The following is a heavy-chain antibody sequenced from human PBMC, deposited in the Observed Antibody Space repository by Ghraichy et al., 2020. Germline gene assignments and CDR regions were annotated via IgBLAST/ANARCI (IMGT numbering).Heavy chain of an antibody. V-gene: IGHV2-5*02. CDR1: TNGVG. CDR3: AHRLRWYEAFDL. D-gene: IGHD4-23*01. J-gene: IGHJ3*01. CDR2: IYWDDET. Sequence: TNGVGVGWIRQPPGKALEWLGVIYWDDETRHSPSLQNRLTITQDTSKNQVVLTMTNMDPVDTGTYYCAHRLRWYEAFDLGGQGTVVTVSS.